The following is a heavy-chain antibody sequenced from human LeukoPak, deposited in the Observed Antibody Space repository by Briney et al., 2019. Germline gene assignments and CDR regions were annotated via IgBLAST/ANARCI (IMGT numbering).Heavy chain of an antibody. J-gene: IGHJ3*02. CDR2: IYTSGST. Sequence: SETLSLTCTVSGGSISSSSYYWSWIRQPAGKGLEWIGRIYTSGSTNYNPSLKSRVTMSVDTSKNQFSLKLSSVTAADTAVYYCARVRVLRYFDWLFNDAFDIWGQGTMVTVSS. D-gene: IGHD3-9*01. CDR1: GGSISSSSYY. V-gene: IGHV4-61*02. CDR3: ARVRVLRYFDWLFNDAFDI.